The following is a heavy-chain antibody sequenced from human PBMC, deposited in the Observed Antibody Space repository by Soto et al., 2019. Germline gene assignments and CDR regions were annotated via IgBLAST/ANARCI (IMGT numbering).Heavy chain of an antibody. Sequence: SHTLSLTCAISGDSVSSNSAAWNWIRQSPSRGLEWLGRTYYRSKWYNDYAISVNSRITINPDTSKNQFSLQLNSVTPEDTAVYYCTRLTPYGSGSPGAPWGQGTLVTVSS. V-gene: IGHV6-1*01. J-gene: IGHJ5*02. CDR2: TYYRSKWYN. D-gene: IGHD3-10*01. CDR1: GDSVSSNSAA. CDR3: TRLTPYGSGSPGAP.